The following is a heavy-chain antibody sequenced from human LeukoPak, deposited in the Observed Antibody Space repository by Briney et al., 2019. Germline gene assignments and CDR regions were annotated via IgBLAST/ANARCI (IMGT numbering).Heavy chain of an antibody. J-gene: IGHJ4*02. D-gene: IGHD4-23*01. V-gene: IGHV3-23*01. CDR1: GFTLSSYS. CDR3: AKLVGNSDFDF. CDR2: MSGGGGST. Sequence: GGSLRLSCAASGFTLSSYSMNWVRQAPGKGLEWVSAMSGGGGSTNYADAVKGRFTISRDNSKNTLYLQMNSLRAEDTAVYYCAKLVGNSDFDFWGQGTLVTVSS.